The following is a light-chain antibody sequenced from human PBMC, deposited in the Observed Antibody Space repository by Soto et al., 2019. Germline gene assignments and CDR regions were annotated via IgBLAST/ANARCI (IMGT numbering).Light chain of an antibody. CDR1: SSDVGSYNL. J-gene: IGLJ1*01. V-gene: IGLV2-23*01. CDR2: EDS. CDR3: CSYAGSGTYV. Sequence: QSALTQPASVSGSPGQSITISCTGPSSDVGSYNLVSWYQQHPGKAPKLIIYEDSKRPSGVSNRFSGSKSGNTASLTISGLQAEDEADYYCCSYAGSGTYVFGTGTKLTVL.